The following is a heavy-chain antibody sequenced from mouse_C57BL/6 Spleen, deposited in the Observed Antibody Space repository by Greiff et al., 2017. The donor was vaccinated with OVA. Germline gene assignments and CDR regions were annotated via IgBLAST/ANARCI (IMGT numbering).Heavy chain of an antibody. Sequence: QVQLQQPGAELVKPGASVKLSCKASGYTFTSYWMHWVKQRPGQGLEWIGMIHPNSGSTNYNEKFKSKATLTVDKSSSTAYMQLSSLTSEDSAVYYCARTIHSSGYLYYWGQGTTLTVSS. CDR2: IHPNSGST. V-gene: IGHV1-64*01. CDR3: ARTIHSSGYLYY. J-gene: IGHJ2*01. CDR1: GYTFTSYW. D-gene: IGHD3-2*02.